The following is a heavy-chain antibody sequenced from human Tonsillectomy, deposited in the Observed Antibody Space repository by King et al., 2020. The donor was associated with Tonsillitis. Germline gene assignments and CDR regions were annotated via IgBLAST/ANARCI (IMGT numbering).Heavy chain of an antibody. V-gene: IGHV3-23*04. CDR1: GFTFSSYA. CDR2: ISGSGGST. D-gene: IGHD4-17*01. CDR3: AKDGTVSYYYYYYGMDV. Sequence: VQLVEAGGGLVQPGGSLRLSCAASGFTFSSYAMSWVRPAPGKGLEWVSAISGSGGSTYYADSVKGRFTISRDNSKNTLYLQMNSLRAEDTAVYYCAKDGTVSYYYYYYGMDVWGQGTTVTVSS. J-gene: IGHJ6*02.